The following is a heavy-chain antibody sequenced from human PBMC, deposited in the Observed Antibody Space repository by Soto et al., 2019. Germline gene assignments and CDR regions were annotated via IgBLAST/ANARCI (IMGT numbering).Heavy chain of an antibody. CDR3: AREGRRSFRFSEYYYGVDV. V-gene: IGHV4-59*01. J-gene: IGHJ6*02. D-gene: IGHD3-10*01. Sequence: PSETLSLTCTVSGDSISDYYWNWIREPPGKGLEWIGFINYSGSTNYNPSLKSRVTISVDRSKNQFSLKLSSVTAADTAVYYCAREGRRSFRFSEYYYGVDVWGQGTKVTVSS. CDR2: INYSGST. CDR1: GDSISDYY.